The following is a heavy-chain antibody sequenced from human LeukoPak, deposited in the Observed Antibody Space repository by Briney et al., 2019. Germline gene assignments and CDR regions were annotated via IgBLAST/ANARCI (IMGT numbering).Heavy chain of an antibody. CDR1: GGSFSGYY. V-gene: IGHV4-34*01. CDR3: ARGRHGGYSYGQRYYFDY. D-gene: IGHD5-18*01. Sequence: PSETLSLTCAVYGGSFSGYYWSWIRQPPGKGLEWIGEINHSGSTNYNPSLKSRVTISVDTSKNQFSLKLSSVTAADTAVYYCARGRHGGYSYGQRYYFDYWGRGTLVTVSS. J-gene: IGHJ4*02. CDR2: INHSGST.